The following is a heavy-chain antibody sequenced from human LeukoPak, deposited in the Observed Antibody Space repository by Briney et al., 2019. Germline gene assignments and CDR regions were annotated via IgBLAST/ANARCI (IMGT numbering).Heavy chain of an antibody. CDR2: ISGSGGST. V-gene: IGHV3-23*01. Sequence: GGTLRLSCAASGFTFSSYGMSWVRQAPGKGLEWVSAISGSGGSTYYADSVKGRFTISRDNSKNTLYLQMNSLRAEDTAVYYCAKRGSGWYSEYYYYYMDVWGKGTTVTISS. D-gene: IGHD6-19*01. J-gene: IGHJ6*03. CDR1: GFTFSSYG. CDR3: AKRGSGWYSEYYYYYMDV.